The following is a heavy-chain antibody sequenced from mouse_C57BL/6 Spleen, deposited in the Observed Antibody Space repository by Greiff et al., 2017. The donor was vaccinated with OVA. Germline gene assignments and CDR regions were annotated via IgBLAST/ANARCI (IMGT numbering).Heavy chain of an antibody. CDR2: ISDGGSYT. Sequence: EVKVVESGGGLVKPGGSLKLSCAASGFTFSSYAMSWVRQTPEKRLEWVATISDGGSYTYYPDNVKGRFTISRDNAKNNLYLQMSHLKSEDTAMYYCARDGYDYQGGYFDVWGTGTTVTVSS. J-gene: IGHJ1*03. V-gene: IGHV5-4*01. CDR3: ARDGYDYQGGYFDV. CDR1: GFTFSSYA. D-gene: IGHD2-4*01.